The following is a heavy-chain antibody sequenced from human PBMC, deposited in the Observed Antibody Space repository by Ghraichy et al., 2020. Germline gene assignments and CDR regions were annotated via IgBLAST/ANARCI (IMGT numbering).Heavy chain of an antibody. CDR1: GFTFSTYT. D-gene: IGHD3-10*01. CDR2: ITISSSTI. CDR3: ARGSYYGPDLDY. Sequence: GESLRLSCAASGFTFSTYTMNWVRQAPGKGLEWVSYITISSSTIYYADSVKGRFTISRDNAKNSLYLQMNSLRDEDTAVYYCARGSYYGPDLDYWGQGTLVTVSS. J-gene: IGHJ4*02. V-gene: IGHV3-48*02.